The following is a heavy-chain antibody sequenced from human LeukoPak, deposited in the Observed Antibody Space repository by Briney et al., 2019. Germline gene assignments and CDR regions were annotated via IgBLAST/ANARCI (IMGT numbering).Heavy chain of an antibody. D-gene: IGHD3-16*01. CDR1: GFTFSSYS. V-gene: IGHV3-21*01. CDR3: ARDQAPYDYVWGSYLDY. Sequence: GGSLRLSCAASGFTFSSYSMNWVRQAPGKGLECVSSISSRSSYIYYADSVKGRFTISRDNAKNSLYLQMNSLRAEDTAVYYCARDQAPYDYVWGSYLDYWGQGTLVTVSS. J-gene: IGHJ4*02. CDR2: ISSRSSYI.